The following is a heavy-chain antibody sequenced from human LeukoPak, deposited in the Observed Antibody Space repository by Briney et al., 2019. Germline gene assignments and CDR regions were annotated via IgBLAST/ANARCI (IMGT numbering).Heavy chain of an antibody. CDR3: ARDPYSSYFDY. V-gene: IGHV3-21*01. J-gene: IGHJ4*03. CDR1: GFTFSSYA. CDR2: ISSGGNYI. D-gene: IGHD6-13*01. Sequence: GGSLRLSCAASGFTFSSYAMNWVRQAPGKGLEWVSSISSGGNYIYYADSVKGRFTISRDNAKNSLFLQMNSLRAEDTAVYYCARDPYSSYFDYWGQGTLVAVSS.